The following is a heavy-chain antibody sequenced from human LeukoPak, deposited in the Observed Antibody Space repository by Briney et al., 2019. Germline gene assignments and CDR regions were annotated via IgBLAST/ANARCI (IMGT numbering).Heavy chain of an antibody. CDR3: ARSYYYDSSHTVDY. J-gene: IGHJ4*02. CDR2: IWYDGSNK. D-gene: IGHD3-22*01. Sequence: GGSLRLSCEASGFTFSSYGMHWVRQAPGKGLEWVAVIWYDGSNKYYADFVKGRFTISRDNSKNTLYLQMNSLRAEDTAVYYCARSYYYDSSHTVDYWGQGTLVTVSS. V-gene: IGHV3-33*01. CDR1: GFTFSSYG.